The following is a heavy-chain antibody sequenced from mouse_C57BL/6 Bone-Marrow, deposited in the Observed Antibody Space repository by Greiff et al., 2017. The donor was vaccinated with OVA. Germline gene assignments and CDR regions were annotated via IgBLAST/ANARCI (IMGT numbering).Heavy chain of an antibody. CDR1: GYSITSGYY. J-gene: IGHJ3*01. CDR2: ISYDGSN. D-gene: IGHD2-5*01. Sequence: EVKLMESGPGLVKPSQSLSLTCSVTGYSITSGYYWNWIRQFPGNKLEWMGYISYDGSNNYNPSLKNRISITRDTSKNQFFLKLNSVTTEDTATYYCARGYYSNYALAYWGQGTLVTVSA. V-gene: IGHV3-6*01. CDR3: ARGYYSNYALAY.